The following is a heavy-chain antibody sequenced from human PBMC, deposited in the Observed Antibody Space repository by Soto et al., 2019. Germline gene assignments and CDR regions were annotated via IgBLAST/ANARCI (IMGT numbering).Heavy chain of an antibody. V-gene: IGHV3-30-3*01. CDR3: ARPRGGGYDYYDVVY. CDR2: ISYDGSNK. Sequence: GGSLRLSCAASGFTFSNYAMHWVRQAPGKGLEWVAVISYDGSNKWYADSVRGRFTVSRDNSKITLFLQMNSLRPEDTAVYYCARPRGGGYDYYDVVYWGQGTLVTVSS. J-gene: IGHJ4*02. D-gene: IGHD5-12*01. CDR1: GFTFSNYA.